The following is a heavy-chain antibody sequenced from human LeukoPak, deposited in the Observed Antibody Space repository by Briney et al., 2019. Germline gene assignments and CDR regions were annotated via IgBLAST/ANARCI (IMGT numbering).Heavy chain of an antibody. CDR2: ISYDGSNK. V-gene: IGHV3-30*01. J-gene: IGHJ4*02. CDR3: ARDRVTIFGVVPAYYFDY. Sequence: PGGSLRLSCAASGFTFSSYAMHWVRQAPGKGLEWVAVISYDGSNKYYADSVKGRFTISRDNSKNTLYLQMNSLRAEDTAVYYCARDRVTIFGVVPAYYFDYWGQGTLVTVSS. D-gene: IGHD3-3*01. CDR1: GFTFSSYA.